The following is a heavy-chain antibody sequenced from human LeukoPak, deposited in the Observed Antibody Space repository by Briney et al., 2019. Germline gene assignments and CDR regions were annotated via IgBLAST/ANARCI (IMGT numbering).Heavy chain of an antibody. V-gene: IGHV1-69*04. D-gene: IGHD3-16*01. CDR1: GGIFSNNS. CDR2: IIPIFDRA. CDR3: ARARGEWGASAY. Sequence: SVKVCCKASGGIFSNNSIWWVRQAPGQGLEWMGRIIPIFDRAYYAQKFQGRVTISADKSTSTAYMELSSLRSDDTAVYYCARARGEWGASAYWGQGTLVTVSS. J-gene: IGHJ4*02.